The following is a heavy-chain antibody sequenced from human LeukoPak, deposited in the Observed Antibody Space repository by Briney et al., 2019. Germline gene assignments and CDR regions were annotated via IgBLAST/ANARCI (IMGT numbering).Heavy chain of an antibody. J-gene: IGHJ6*03. CDR3: ARGWSTSSPYYYYYMDV. CDR2: INSDGSAT. D-gene: IGHD6-6*01. CDR1: GFTFSSYW. V-gene: IGHV3-74*01. Sequence: PGGSLRLSCAASGFTFSSYWMDWVRQAPGKGLVWVSRINSDGSATSYADSVKGRFTISRDNAKNTLYLQMNSLRAEDTAVYYCARGWSTSSPYYYYYMDVWGKGATVTVSS.